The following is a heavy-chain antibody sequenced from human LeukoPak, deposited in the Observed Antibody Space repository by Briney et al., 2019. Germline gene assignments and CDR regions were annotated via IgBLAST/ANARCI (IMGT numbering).Heavy chain of an antibody. CDR3: AKDLERRWNPYNWFDP. Sequence: PGGSLRLSCAASGFTFSSYWMSWVRQAPGKGLEWVANIKQDGGENYYVDSVKGRFTISRDNAKNSLYLQMNSLRAEDTAVYYCAKDLERRWNPYNWFDPWGQGTLVTVSS. CDR1: GFTFSSYW. V-gene: IGHV3-7*03. CDR2: IKQDGGEN. J-gene: IGHJ5*02. D-gene: IGHD3-3*01.